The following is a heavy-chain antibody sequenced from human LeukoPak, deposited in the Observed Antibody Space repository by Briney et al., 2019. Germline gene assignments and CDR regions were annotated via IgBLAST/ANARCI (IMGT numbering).Heavy chain of an antibody. CDR1: GLTFSSYW. J-gene: IGHJ4*02. Sequence: PGGSLRLSCAASGLTFSSYWMHWVRQTAGKGLVWVSRISSDGSSTDYADSVKGRFTISRDNAKNTLYLQMNSLRAEDTAVYYCSKGMIRGLGDYWGQGALVTVSS. V-gene: IGHV3-74*01. CDR2: ISSDGSST. CDR3: SKGMIRGLGDY. D-gene: IGHD3-10*01.